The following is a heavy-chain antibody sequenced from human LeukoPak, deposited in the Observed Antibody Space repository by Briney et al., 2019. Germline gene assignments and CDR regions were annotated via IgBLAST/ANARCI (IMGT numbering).Heavy chain of an antibody. CDR3: ASPAGSNYDVLTGPGYCDY. CDR2: INPNSGDT. V-gene: IGHV1-2*02. J-gene: IGHJ4*02. Sequence: ASVKVSCKASGYIFTDYYMHWVRQAPGQGLEWLGWINPNSGDTNYAQKFQGRVTMTRDTSITTVYMELRSPRSDDTAVYYCASPAGSNYDVLTGPGYCDYWGQGTLVTVSS. CDR1: GYIFTDYY. D-gene: IGHD3-9*01.